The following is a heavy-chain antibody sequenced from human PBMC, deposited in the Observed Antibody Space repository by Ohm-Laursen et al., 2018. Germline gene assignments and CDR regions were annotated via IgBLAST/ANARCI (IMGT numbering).Heavy chain of an antibody. J-gene: IGHJ4*02. D-gene: IGHD3-3*01. V-gene: IGHV4-59*01. CDR3: ARGGRVVEWSYGEFVFDS. CDR2: IYSSGNT. CDR1: GGSISNYY. Sequence: GTLSLTCTVSGGSISNYYWSWIRQPPGKGLQWLGYIYSSGNTNYDPSLQNRFTMSVDTSKNQFSLTVTSVTAADTAIYFCARGGRVVEWSYGEFVFDSWGQGSRVTVSS.